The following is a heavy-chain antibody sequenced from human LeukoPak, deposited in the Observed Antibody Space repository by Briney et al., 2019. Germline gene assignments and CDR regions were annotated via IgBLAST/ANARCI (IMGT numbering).Heavy chain of an antibody. D-gene: IGHD5-18*01. Sequence: GGSLRLSCAASGFTFSSYEMNWVRQAPGKGLEWVSYINSSGSTIYYADSVKGRFTISRDNAKNSLYLQMNSLRAEDTAVYYCARDARGYSYGYGRYGMDVWCQGTTVTVSS. CDR2: INSSGSTI. J-gene: IGHJ6*02. CDR3: ARDARGYSYGYGRYGMDV. V-gene: IGHV3-48*03. CDR1: GFTFSSYE.